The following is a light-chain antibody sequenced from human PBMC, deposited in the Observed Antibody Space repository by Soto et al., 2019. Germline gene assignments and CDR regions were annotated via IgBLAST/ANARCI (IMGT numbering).Light chain of an antibody. Sequence: DIQMTQSPSSLSASVGDRVTVTCRASQGVNSYLAWYQQKPGKAPKLLIYTASTFQSGVPSRFSGSGSGPEFTLPITSLQPEDFAAYYCQQLYSYPLTLGGGKTVDIK. CDR2: TAS. CDR3: QQLYSYPLT. V-gene: IGKV1-9*01. J-gene: IGKJ4*01. CDR1: QGVNSY.